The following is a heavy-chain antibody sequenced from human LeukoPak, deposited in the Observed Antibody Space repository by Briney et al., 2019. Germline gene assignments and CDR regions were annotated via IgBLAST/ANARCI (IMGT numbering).Heavy chain of an antibody. D-gene: IGHD2-15*01. Sequence: ASVKVSCKASGYTFTSYGISWVRQAPGQGLEWMGWISAYNGNTNYAQKLQGRVTMTTDTSTSTAYMELRSLRSDDTAVYYCARDMSPPSYNWFDPWGQGTLVTVDS. CDR2: ISAYNGNT. CDR3: ARDMSPPSYNWFDP. CDR1: GYTFTSYG. J-gene: IGHJ5*02. V-gene: IGHV1-18*01.